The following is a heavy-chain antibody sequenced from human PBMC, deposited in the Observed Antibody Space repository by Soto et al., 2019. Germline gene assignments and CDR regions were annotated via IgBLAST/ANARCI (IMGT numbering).Heavy chain of an antibody. V-gene: IGHV1-69*02. CDR1: GGTFSSYT. CDR3: ARTYGGNNDY. J-gene: IGHJ4*02. D-gene: IGHD2-15*01. CDR2: IIPILGIA. Sequence: QVQLVQSGAEVKKPGSSVKVSCKASGGTFSSYTISWVRQAPGQGLEWMGRIIPILGIANYAQKFQGRVTITADKLTSTPYMALGGLRSEDIAVHYCARTYGGNNDYWGQGTLVTVSS.